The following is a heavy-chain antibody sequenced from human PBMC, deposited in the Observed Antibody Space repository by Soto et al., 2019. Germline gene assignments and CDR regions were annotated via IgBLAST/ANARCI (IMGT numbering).Heavy chain of an antibody. V-gene: IGHV3-23*01. CDR1: GFTFSSYA. CDR2: ISGSGGST. Sequence: GGSLRLSCAASGFTFSSYAMSWVRQAPGKGLEWVSAISGSGGSTYYADSVKGRFTISRDNSKNTLYLQMNSLRAEDTAVYYCAKDRVGASYGESPHDAFDIWGQGTMVTVSS. D-gene: IGHD1-26*01. CDR3: AKDRVGASYGESPHDAFDI. J-gene: IGHJ3*02.